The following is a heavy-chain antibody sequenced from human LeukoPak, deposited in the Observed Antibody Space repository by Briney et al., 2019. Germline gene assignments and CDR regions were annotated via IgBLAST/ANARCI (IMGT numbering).Heavy chain of an antibody. V-gene: IGHV3-11*01. Sequence: PGGSLRLSCAASGFTFSDYYMSWIRQAPGKGLEWVSYISSSGSTIYYADSVKGRFTISRDNAKNSMYLQMNSMRAEDTAVYYCARAGVDYYDSSGQLDYWGQGTLVTVSS. CDR3: ARAGVDYYDSSGQLDY. CDR2: ISSSGSTI. D-gene: IGHD3-22*01. CDR1: GFTFSDYY. J-gene: IGHJ4*02.